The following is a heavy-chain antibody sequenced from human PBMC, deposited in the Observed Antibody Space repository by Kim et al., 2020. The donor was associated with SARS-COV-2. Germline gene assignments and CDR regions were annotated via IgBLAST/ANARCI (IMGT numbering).Heavy chain of an antibody. CDR2: IKQDGSEK. CDR1: GFTFSSYW. J-gene: IGHJ4*02. V-gene: IGHV3-7*03. D-gene: IGHD2-2*01. Sequence: GGSLRLSCAASGFTFSSYWMSWVRQAPGKGLEWVANIKQDGSEKYYVDSVKGRFTISRDNAKNSLYLQMNSLRAEDTAVYYCARFPTTRGNIVVVPAAFFYYWGQRTLATLSS. CDR3: ARFPTTRGNIVVVPAAFFYY.